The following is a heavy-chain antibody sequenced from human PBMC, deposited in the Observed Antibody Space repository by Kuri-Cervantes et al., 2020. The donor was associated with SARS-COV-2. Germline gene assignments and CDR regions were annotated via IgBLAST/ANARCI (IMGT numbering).Heavy chain of an antibody. CDR3: ARQGTGYYGSGSYYYYYHGMDV. V-gene: IGHV4-39*01. CDR1: GGSISSSSYY. Sequence: SETLSLTCTVSGGSISSSSYYWGWIRQPPGKGLEWIGSIYYSGSTYYNPSLKSRVTISVDTSKNQFSLKLSSVTAADTAVYYCARQGTGYYGSGSYYYYYHGMDVWGQGTTVTVSS. J-gene: IGHJ6*02. CDR2: IYYSGST. D-gene: IGHD3-10*01.